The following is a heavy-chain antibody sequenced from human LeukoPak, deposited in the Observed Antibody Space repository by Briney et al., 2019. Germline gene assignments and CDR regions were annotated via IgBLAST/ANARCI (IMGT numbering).Heavy chain of an antibody. CDR1: RYTFIVYY. CDR3: AREKFLGYYYDSSGNDAFDI. CDR2: INPNTGGT. Sequence: ASVKVSCKASRYTFIVYYIHWVRQAPGQGLEWMGWINPNTGGTNYAQKFQGRVTMTRDTSISPAYMELSRLRSDDTAVYYCAREKFLGYYYDSSGNDAFDIWGQGTMVTVSS. J-gene: IGHJ3*02. V-gene: IGHV1-2*02. D-gene: IGHD3-22*01.